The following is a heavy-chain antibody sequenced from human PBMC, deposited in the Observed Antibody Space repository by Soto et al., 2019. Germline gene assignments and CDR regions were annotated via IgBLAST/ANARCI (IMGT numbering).Heavy chain of an antibody. J-gene: IGHJ4*02. CDR1: GGSFSGHY. CDR3: ARGGTYYDFWGGDY. CDR2: INHSGST. D-gene: IGHD3-3*01. Sequence: QVQLQQWGAGLLKSSETLSLTCAVYGGSFSGHYCTWIRQSPGKGLEWIGEINHSGSTNYNPSLKSRVTISGDTSKNQFSLKLSSVTAADTAVYYCARGGTYYDFWGGDYWGQGTLVTVSS. V-gene: IGHV4-34*01.